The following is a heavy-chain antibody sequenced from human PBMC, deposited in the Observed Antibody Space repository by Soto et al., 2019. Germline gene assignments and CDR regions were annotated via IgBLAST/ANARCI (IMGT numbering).Heavy chain of an antibody. D-gene: IGHD2-15*01. Sequence: VQLVESGGDLVQPGGSLRLSCAASGFTFSSYAMSWVRQAPGKGLEWVSSLTGNGVSTFYADSVKGRFTISRDNSKNTLYLQMDSLRAEDTAVYYCERVYCSAASCQYFDYWGKGTLVTVSS. CDR2: LTGNGVST. J-gene: IGHJ4*02. CDR1: GFTFSSYA. CDR3: ERVYCSAASCQYFDY. V-gene: IGHV3-23*04.